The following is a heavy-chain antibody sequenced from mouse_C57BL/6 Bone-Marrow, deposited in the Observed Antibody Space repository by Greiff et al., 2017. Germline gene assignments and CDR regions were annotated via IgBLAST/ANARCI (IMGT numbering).Heavy chain of an antibody. V-gene: IGHV1-64*01. Sequence: VQLQQPGAELVKPGASVKLSCKASGYTFTSYWMHWVKQRPGQGLEWIGMIHPNSGSTNYNEKFKSKATLTVDKSSSTAYMQLSSLTSEDSAVYYCARPLYYGSSWGFAYWGQGTLVTVSA. CDR1: GYTFTSYW. CDR2: IHPNSGST. J-gene: IGHJ3*01. CDR3: ARPLYYGSSWGFAY. D-gene: IGHD1-1*01.